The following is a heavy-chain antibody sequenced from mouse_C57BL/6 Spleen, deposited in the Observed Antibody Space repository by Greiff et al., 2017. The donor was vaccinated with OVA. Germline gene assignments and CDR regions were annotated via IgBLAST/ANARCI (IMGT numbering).Heavy chain of an antibody. J-gene: IGHJ4*01. CDR1: GYTFTSYW. CDR2: INPSSGYT. V-gene: IGHV1-7*01. D-gene: IGHD2-12*01. Sequence: VQLQESGAELAKPGASVKLSCKASGYTFTSYWMHWVKQRPGQGLEWIGYINPSSGYTKYNQKFQDKATLTADKSSSTAYMQLSSLTYEDSAVYDGGRDADDAYYAMDYWGQGTSVTVSS. CDR3: GRDADDAYYAMDY.